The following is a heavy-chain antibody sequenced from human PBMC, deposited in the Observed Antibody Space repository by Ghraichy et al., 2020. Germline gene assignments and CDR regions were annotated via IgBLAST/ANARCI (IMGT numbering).Heavy chain of an antibody. J-gene: IGHJ3*02. CDR2: ISNDGSEK. V-gene: IGHV3-30*18. Sequence: GESLNISCVASGVTLSSYRMHWVRQAPGKGLEWVAIISNDGSEKYYADSVKGRFTISRDNSKNTLSLQMNSLRAEDTAVYYCAKIRTTGTGDAFDIWGQGTMVTVSS. D-gene: IGHD3-9*01. CDR1: GVTLSSYR. CDR3: AKIRTTGTGDAFDI.